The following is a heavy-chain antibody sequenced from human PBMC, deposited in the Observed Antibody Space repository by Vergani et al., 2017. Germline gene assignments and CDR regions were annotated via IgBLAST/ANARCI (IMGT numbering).Heavy chain of an antibody. CDR1: GGTFSSYT. CDR2: IIPILGIA. D-gene: IGHD6-13*01. V-gene: IGHV1-69*08. Sequence: QVQLVQSGAEVKKPGSSVKVSCKASGGTFSSYTISWVRQAPGQGLEWMGRIIPILGIANYAQKFQGRVTITADKSTSTAYMELSSLRSEDTAMYYCARDYGRIAAAGTLVNGMDVWGQGTTVTVSS. CDR3: ARDYGRIAAAGTLVNGMDV. J-gene: IGHJ6*02.